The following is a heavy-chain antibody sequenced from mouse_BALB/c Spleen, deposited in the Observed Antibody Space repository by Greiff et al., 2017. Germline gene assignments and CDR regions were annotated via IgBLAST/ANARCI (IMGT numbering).Heavy chain of an antibody. CDR2: IRLKSDNYAT. Sequence: EVKLQESGGGLVQPGGSMKLSCVASGFTFSSYWMSWVRQSPEKGLEWVAEIRLKSDNYATHYAESVKGKFTISRDDSKSRLYLQMNSLRAEDTGIYYCTRRAYWGQGTLVTVSA. CDR1: GFTFSSYW. V-gene: IGHV6-6*02. J-gene: IGHJ3*01. CDR3: TRRAY.